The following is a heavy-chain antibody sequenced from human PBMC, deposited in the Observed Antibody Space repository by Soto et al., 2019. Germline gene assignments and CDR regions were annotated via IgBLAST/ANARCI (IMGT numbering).Heavy chain of an antibody. J-gene: IGHJ4*02. CDR3: AREVKRGYCSGGSCYDDGIDY. D-gene: IGHD2-15*01. V-gene: IGHV4-31*03. CDR1: GGSISSGGYY. Sequence: QVQLQESGPGLVKPSQTLSLTCTVSGGSISSGGYYWSWIRQHPGKGPEWIGYIYYSGSTYYNPSLKNRFTISVDTSKNQFSLKLSSVTDADTAVYYCAREVKRGYCSGGSCYDDGIDYWGQGTLVTVSS. CDR2: IYYSGST.